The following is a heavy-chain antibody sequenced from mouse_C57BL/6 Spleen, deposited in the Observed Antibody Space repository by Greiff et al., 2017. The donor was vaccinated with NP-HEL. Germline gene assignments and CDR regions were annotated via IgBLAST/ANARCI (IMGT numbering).Heavy chain of an antibody. CDR1: GFTFSDYG. J-gene: IGHJ2*01. D-gene: IGHD1-1*01. CDR3: ARGEDYYGSRVFDY. CDR2: LSSGSSTI. Sequence: EVHLVESGGGLVKPGGSLKLSCAASGFTFSDYGMHWVRQAPEKGLEWVAYLSSGSSTIYYVDTVKGRFTISRDNAKNTLFLQMTSLRSEDTAMYYCARGEDYYGSRVFDYWGQGTTLTVSS. V-gene: IGHV5-17*01.